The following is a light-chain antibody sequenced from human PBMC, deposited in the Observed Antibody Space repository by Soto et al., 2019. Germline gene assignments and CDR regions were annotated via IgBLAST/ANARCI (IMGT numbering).Light chain of an antibody. J-gene: IGKJ1*01. V-gene: IGKV1-9*01. CDR3: QQLSSYTVT. CDR2: AAS. Sequence: DIQLTQSPSSLSASVGDRVTITCRASQDIGIYLAWYQQKPGKAPNXXIYAASSLQRGVPSRFSGSGSGTDFTLTIRSLQPEDVATYHCQQLSSYTVTFGQGTKVDIK. CDR1: QDIGIY.